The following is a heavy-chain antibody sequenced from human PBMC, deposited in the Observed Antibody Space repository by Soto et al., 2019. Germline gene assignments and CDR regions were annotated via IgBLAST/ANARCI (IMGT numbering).Heavy chain of an antibody. D-gene: IGHD3-3*01. J-gene: IGHJ5*02. CDR3: TRDQQLYDFWSGYFSNWFDP. V-gene: IGHV3-49*03. CDR1: GFTFGDYA. Sequence: PGGSLRLSCTASGFTFGDYAMSWFRQAPGKGLEWVGFIRSKAYGGTTEYAASAKGRFTISRDDSKSIAYLQMNSLKTEDTAVYYCTRDQQLYDFWSGYFSNWFDPWGQGTLVTVSS. CDR2: IRSKAYGGTT.